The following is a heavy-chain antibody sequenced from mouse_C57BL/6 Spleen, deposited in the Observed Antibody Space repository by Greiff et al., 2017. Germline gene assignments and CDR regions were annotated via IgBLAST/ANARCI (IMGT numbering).Heavy chain of an antibody. CDR3: ARPLTVVAPGYFDY. V-gene: IGHV1-69*01. J-gene: IGHJ2*01. CDR2: IDPSDSYT. CDR1: GYTFTSYW. Sequence: QVQLQQPGAELVMPGASVKLSCKASGYTFTSYWMHWVKQRPGQGLEWIGEIDPSDSYTNYNQKFKGKSTLTVDKSSSTAYMQLSSLTSEDSAVYYCARPLTVVAPGYFDYGGQGTTLTVSS. D-gene: IGHD1-1*01.